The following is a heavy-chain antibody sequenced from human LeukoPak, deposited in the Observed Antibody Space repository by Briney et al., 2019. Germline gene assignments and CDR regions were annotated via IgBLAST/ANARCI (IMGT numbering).Heavy chain of an antibody. CDR3: ARHLSSWYFAEFDP. CDR1: GGSISSYY. D-gene: IGHD6-13*01. V-gene: IGHV4-59*08. CDR2: IYYSGST. J-gene: IGHJ5*02. Sequence: PSETLSLTCTVSGGSISSYYWSWSRQPPGKGLEWIGYIYYSGSTNYNPSLKSRVTISVDTSKNQFSLKLSSVTAADTAVYYCARHLSSWYFAEFDPWGQGTLSPSPQ.